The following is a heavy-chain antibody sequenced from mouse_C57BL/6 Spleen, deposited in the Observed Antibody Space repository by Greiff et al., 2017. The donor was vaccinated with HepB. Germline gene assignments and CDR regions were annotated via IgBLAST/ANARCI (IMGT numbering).Heavy chain of an antibody. CDR2: INPNNGGT. J-gene: IGHJ1*03. D-gene: IGHD1-1*01. CDR3: ARPGSNWYFDV. Sequence: EVQLQQSGPELVKPGASVKISCKASGYTFTDYYMNWVKQSHGKSLEWIGDINPNNGGTSYNQKFKGKATLAVDKSSSPAYMELRSLTSEDSAVYYCARPGSNWYFDVWGTGTTVTVSS. V-gene: IGHV1-26*01. CDR1: GYTFTDYY.